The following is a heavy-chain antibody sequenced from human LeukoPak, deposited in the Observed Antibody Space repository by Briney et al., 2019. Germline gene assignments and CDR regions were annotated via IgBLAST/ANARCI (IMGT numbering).Heavy chain of an antibody. CDR2: IYYSGST. V-gene: IGHV4-59*01. D-gene: IGHD3-10*01. Sequence: SETLSLTCTVSGGSITSYYWSWIRQPPGKGLEWIGYIYYSGSTNYNPSLKSRVTISVDTSKNQFSLKLSSVTAADSAVYYCARGGVNYKIAGPWGQGALVTVSS. J-gene: IGHJ5*02. CDR3: ARGGVNYKIAGP. CDR1: GGSITSYY.